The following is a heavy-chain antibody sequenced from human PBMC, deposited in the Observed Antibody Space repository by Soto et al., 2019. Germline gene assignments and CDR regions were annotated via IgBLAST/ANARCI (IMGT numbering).Heavy chain of an antibody. V-gene: IGHV3-23*01. Sequence: QTGGSLRLSCAASGFTFSSYAMSWVRQAPGKGLEWVSAISSSGGGTYYADSVKGRFTISRDNSKNTLYLQMNSLRAEDTAVYYCAKGYPSGKNFDYWGQGTLVTVSS. CDR2: ISSSGGGT. CDR1: GFTFSSYA. CDR3: AKGYPSGKNFDY. D-gene: IGHD6-19*01. J-gene: IGHJ4*02.